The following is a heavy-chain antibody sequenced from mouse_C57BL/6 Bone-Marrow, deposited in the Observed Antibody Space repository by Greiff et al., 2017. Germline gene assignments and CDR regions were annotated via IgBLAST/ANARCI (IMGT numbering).Heavy chain of an antibody. D-gene: IGHD1-1*01. V-gene: IGHV1-78*01. CDR1: GYTFTDHT. CDR3: ARDLYYYGSSGYYYAMDY. CDR2: IYPRDGST. Sequence: VQLQQSDAELVKPGASVKISCKVSGYTFTDHTIHWMKQRPEQGLEWIGYIYPRDGSTKYNEKFKGKATLTADKSSSTAYMQLNSLTSEDSAVYFCARDLYYYGSSGYYYAMDYWGQGTSVTVSS. J-gene: IGHJ4*01.